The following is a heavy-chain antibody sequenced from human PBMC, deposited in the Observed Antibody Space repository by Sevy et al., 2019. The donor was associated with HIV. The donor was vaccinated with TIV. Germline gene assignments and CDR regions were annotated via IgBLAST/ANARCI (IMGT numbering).Heavy chain of an antibody. D-gene: IGHD2-2*01. CDR1: GFTFSSYS. V-gene: IGHV3-21*01. Sequence: GSLRLSCAASGFTFSSYSMNWVRQAPGKGLEWVSSISSSSIYIYYADSVKGRFTISRDNAKNSLYRQMNSLRAEDTAVYYCARADIVVVPAAIGRFYYGMDVWGQGTTVTVSS. J-gene: IGHJ6*02. CDR3: ARADIVVVPAAIGRFYYGMDV. CDR2: ISSSSIYI.